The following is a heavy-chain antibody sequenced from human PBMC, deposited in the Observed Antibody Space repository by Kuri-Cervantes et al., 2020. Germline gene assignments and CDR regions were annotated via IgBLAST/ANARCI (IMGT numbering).Heavy chain of an antibody. CDR1: GYTFTSYG. J-gene: IGHJ3*02. CDR3: GGSSGWDAFDI. CDR2: ISGYNGDT. Sequence: ASVKVSCKASGYTFTSYGISWVRQAPGQGIEWMGWISGYNGDTNYEQKVQGRVTMTTDTSTSTAYMGLRSLRSDDTAVYYCGGSSGWDAFDIWGQGTMVTVSS. V-gene: IGHV1-18*01. D-gene: IGHD3-22*01.